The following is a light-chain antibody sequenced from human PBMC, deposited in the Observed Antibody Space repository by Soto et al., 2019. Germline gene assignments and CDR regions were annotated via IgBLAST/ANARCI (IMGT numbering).Light chain of an antibody. V-gene: IGKV3-15*01. CDR3: QQYNNWPPWT. J-gene: IGKJ1*01. CDR1: QRVSSN. Sequence: DIVLTQSPATLSLSPGERATLSCGASQRVSSNLAWYQQKPGQAPRLLIYGASTRATGIPARFSGSGSGTEFTLTISSLQSEDFAVYYCQQYNNWPPWTFGQGTKVDIK. CDR2: GAS.